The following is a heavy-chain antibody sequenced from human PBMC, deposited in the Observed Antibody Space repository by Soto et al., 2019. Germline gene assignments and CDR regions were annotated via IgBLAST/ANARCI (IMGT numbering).Heavy chain of an antibody. CDR3: AKGQQGGMDV. Sequence: QVQLVESGGGGVQPGRSLRLSCAASGFTFSSYGMHWVRQAPGKGLEWVAVISYDGSNKYYADSVKGRFTISRDNSKNTLYLQMNSLRAEDTAVYYCAKGQQGGMDVWGQGTTVTVSS. J-gene: IGHJ6*02. CDR2: ISYDGSNK. CDR1: GFTFSSYG. V-gene: IGHV3-30*18.